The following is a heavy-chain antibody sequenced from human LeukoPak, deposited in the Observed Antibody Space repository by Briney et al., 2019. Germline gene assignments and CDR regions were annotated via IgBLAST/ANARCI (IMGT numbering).Heavy chain of an antibody. V-gene: IGHV1-69*05. CDR2: IIPILGTA. Sequence: SVKVSCKASGGTFSSYAISWVRQAPGQGLEWMGGIIPILGTANYAQKFQGRVTITTDESTSTAYMELSSLRSEDTAVYYCARGRDCSSTSCRASYYYYYMDVWGKGTTVTVSS. CDR3: ARGRDCSSTSCRASYYYYYMDV. J-gene: IGHJ6*03. CDR1: GGTFSSYA. D-gene: IGHD2-2*01.